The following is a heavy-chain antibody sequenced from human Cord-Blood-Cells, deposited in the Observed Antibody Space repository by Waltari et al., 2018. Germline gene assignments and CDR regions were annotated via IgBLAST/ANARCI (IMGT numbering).Heavy chain of an antibody. CDR3: ATVWFRESHFDY. Sequence: QVQLVQSGAEVKKPGSSVKVSCQASGGTFSSYALSWVRQAPGQGLEWMGGIIPIFGTANYAQKFQGRVTITADKSTSTAYMELSSLRSEDTAVYYCATVWFRESHFDYWGQGTLVTVSS. D-gene: IGHD3-10*01. CDR2: IIPIFGTA. CDR1: GGTFSSYA. V-gene: IGHV1-69*06. J-gene: IGHJ4*02.